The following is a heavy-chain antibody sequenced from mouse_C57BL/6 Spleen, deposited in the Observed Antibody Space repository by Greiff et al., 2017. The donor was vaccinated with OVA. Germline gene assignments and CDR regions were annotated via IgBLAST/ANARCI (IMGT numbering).Heavy chain of an antibody. CDR3: AREVSLLLYFDY. J-gene: IGHJ2*01. CDR2: IYPGSGST. D-gene: IGHD1-1*01. V-gene: IGHV1-55*01. CDR1: GYTFTSYW. Sequence: QVQLQQPGAELVKPGASVKMSCKASGYTFTSYWINWVKQRPGRGLEWIGGIYPGSGSTKYNEKFKSKATLTVDTPSSTAYMQLSSLTSEDSAVYYCAREVSLLLYFDYWGQGTTLTVSS.